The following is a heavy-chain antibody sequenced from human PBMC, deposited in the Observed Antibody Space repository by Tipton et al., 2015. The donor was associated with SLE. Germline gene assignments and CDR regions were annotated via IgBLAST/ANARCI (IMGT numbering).Heavy chain of an antibody. V-gene: IGHV4-39*07. CDR3: AREVYYYDSSGPGGMDV. CDR2: IYYSGST. Sequence: TLSLTCTVSGGSISSSSYYWGWIRQPPGKGLEWIGSIYYSGSTNYNPSLKSRVTISVDTSKNQFSLNLTSVTAADTAVYYCAREVYYYDSSGPGGMDVWGQGTTVTVSS. J-gene: IGHJ6*02. CDR1: GGSISSSSYY. D-gene: IGHD3-22*01.